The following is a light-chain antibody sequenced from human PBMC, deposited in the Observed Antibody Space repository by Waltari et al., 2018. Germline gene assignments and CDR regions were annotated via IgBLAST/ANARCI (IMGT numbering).Light chain of an antibody. CDR1: ELGDKY. V-gene: IGLV3-1*01. J-gene: IGLJ2*01. Sequence: SYELTQPPSVSVSPGQRASITCSGDELGDKYVCWYQQKPGQSPVLVIYQDDKRPSGIPELFSGSNSRNIATLTISETQVMDEADYYCQAWASDKVVFCGGTILTVL. CDR3: QAWASDKVV. CDR2: QDD.